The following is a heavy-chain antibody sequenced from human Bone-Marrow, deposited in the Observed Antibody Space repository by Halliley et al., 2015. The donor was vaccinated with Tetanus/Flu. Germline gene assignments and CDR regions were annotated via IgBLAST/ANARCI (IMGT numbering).Heavy chain of an antibody. CDR2: SGVST. J-gene: IGHJ4*02. Sequence: SGVSTYYADSVKGRFTISRDNSKNTLYLQMNSLRAEDTAVYYCAKGHHCTNGVCNNGAYYYFDYWGQGTLVTVSS. V-gene: IGHV3-23*01. D-gene: IGHD2-8*01. CDR3: AKGHHCTNGVCNNGAYYYFDY.